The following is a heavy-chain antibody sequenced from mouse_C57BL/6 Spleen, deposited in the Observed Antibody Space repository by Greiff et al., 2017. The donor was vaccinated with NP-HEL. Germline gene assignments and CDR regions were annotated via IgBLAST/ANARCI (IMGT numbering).Heavy chain of an antibody. CDR3: ARSGVTAQATGAMDY. Sequence: VQLQQPGAELVKPGASVKLSCKASGYTFTSYWMHWVKQRPGQGLEWIGMIHPNSGSTNYNEKFKSKATLTVDKSSSTAYMQLSSLTSEDSAVYYCARSGVTAQATGAMDYWGQGTSVTVSS. J-gene: IGHJ4*01. V-gene: IGHV1-64*01. CDR2: IHPNSGST. CDR1: GYTFTSYW. D-gene: IGHD3-2*02.